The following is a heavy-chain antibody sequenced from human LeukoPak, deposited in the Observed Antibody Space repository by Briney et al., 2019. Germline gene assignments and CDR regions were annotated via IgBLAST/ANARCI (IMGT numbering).Heavy chain of an antibody. V-gene: IGHV3-7*01. D-gene: IGHD6-19*01. Sequence: GGSLRLSCAASGFTFSSYWMSWVRQAPGKGLEWVANIKQDGSEKYYVDSLRGRFTISRDNAMSSLYLQMNSLRVEDTAVYYCAREISSWYRTEGRFDPWGQGTLVTVSS. J-gene: IGHJ5*02. CDR2: IKQDGSEK. CDR3: AREISSWYRTEGRFDP. CDR1: GFTFSSYW.